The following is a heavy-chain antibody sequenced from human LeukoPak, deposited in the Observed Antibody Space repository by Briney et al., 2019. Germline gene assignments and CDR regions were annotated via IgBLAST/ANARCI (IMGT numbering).Heavy chain of an antibody. V-gene: IGHV4-30-4*01. CDR2: IYYSGST. D-gene: IGHD3-22*01. Sequence: KSSETLSLTCTVSGGSISSGDYYWSWTRQPPGKGLEWIGYIYYSGSTYYNPSLKSRVTISVDTSKNQFSLKLNSVTAADTAVYYCASILNYYDSSGYYLNDYWGQGTLVTVSS. J-gene: IGHJ4*02. CDR3: ASILNYYDSSGYYLNDY. CDR1: GGSISSGDYY.